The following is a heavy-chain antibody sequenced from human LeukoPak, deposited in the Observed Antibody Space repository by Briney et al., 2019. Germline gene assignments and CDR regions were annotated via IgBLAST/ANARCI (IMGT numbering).Heavy chain of an antibody. J-gene: IGHJ4*02. CDR3: ARDSAAAGTLGYFDY. CDR1: GFTFSSYG. CDR2: IWYDGSNK. Sequence: GRSLRLSCAASGFTFSSYGMHWVRQAPGKGLEWVAVIWYDGSNKYYADSVKGRFTISRDNSKNTLYLQMNSLRAEDTAVYYCARDSAAAGTLGYFDYWGQGTLVTVSS. V-gene: IGHV3-33*01. D-gene: IGHD6-13*01.